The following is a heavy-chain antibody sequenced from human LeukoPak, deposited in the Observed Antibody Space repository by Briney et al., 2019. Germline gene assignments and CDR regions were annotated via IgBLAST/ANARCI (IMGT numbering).Heavy chain of an antibody. CDR3: TRDVAGTPADY. J-gene: IGHJ4*02. CDR2: IYYDGRS. V-gene: IGHV4-39*07. CDR1: GGSISDTRYH. Sequence: SETLSLICNVSGGSISDTRYHWGWLRQPPGKGLEWIGSIYYDGRSYYYPSLKSRATTSLDTSKNQFSLRLTSMTAADTAVYYCTRDVAGTPADYWGQGTLVTVSS. D-gene: IGHD1-14*01.